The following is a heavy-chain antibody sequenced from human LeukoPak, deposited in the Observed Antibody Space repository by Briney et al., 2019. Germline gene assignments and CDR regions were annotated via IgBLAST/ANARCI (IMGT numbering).Heavy chain of an antibody. CDR1: GGSITSYY. Sequence: SETLSLTCTVSGGSITSYYWSWIRQPAGNGLEWIGHIYTSGITNYSPSLKSRVTMAVDTSKNQFSLKLSSVTAADTAVYYCARLFPSYDYVWGSYRINAFDIWGQGTMVTVSS. V-gene: IGHV4-4*07. J-gene: IGHJ3*02. D-gene: IGHD3-16*02. CDR3: ARLFPSYDYVWGSYRINAFDI. CDR2: IYTSGIT.